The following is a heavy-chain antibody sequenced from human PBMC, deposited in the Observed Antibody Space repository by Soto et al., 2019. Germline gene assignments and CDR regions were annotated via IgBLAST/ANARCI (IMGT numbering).Heavy chain of an antibody. CDR1: GFTFSSYE. CDR3: ARDGIHDPFDI. CDR2: ISSSGSTR. J-gene: IGHJ3*02. D-gene: IGHD1-1*01. V-gene: IGHV3-48*03. Sequence: GGSLRLSCAASGFTFSSYEMNWVRQAPGKGLEWVSYISSSGSTRYYADSVKGRFTISRDNAKNSLYLQMNSLRAEDTAVYYCARDGIHDPFDIWGQGTMVTVSS.